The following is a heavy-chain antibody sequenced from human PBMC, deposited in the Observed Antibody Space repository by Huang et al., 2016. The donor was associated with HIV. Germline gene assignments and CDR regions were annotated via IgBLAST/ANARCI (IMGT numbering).Heavy chain of an antibody. D-gene: IGHD3-10*01. CDR1: GDSIGSGGHY. V-gene: IGHV4-30-4*08. Sequence: QVQLQESGPGLVKPSQTLSLTCTVSGDSIGSGGHYWSWTRQPPGKGLEWIGFIYYSGSTTHNPSLKSRVTISVDTSKNQFSLKLSSVTAADAAVYFCSRALYYHGSGSYSDYWGRGTLVTVSS. CDR3: SRALYYHGSGSYSDY. J-gene: IGHJ4*02. CDR2: IYYSGST.